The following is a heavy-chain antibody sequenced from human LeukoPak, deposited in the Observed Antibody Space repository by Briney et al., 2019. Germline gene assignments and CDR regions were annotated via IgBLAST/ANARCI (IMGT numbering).Heavy chain of an antibody. D-gene: IGHD3-22*01. CDR3: ARDGSGYSDPVDY. CDR1: GFTFSRYW. Sequence: GGSLRLSCAASGFTFSRYWMSWVRQAPGKGLEWVASINQDESAKFYVDSVKGRFTISRDNAKNSLYLQMNSLRAEDTAVYYCARDGSGYSDPVDYWGQGTLVTVSS. V-gene: IGHV3-7*01. CDR2: INQDESAK. J-gene: IGHJ4*02.